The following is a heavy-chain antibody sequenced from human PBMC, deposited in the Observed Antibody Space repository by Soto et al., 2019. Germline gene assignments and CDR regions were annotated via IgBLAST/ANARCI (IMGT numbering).Heavy chain of an antibody. CDR1: GGLFSSFA. CDR2: IIPVFGTT. CDR3: ARGGGHYVWFNEF. V-gene: IGHV1-69*13. D-gene: IGHD3-16*01. J-gene: IGHJ1*01. Sequence: SVKVSCKDSGGLFSSFAISWVRQAPGRGLEWLGGIIPVFGTTNYAEKFQGRVTVTADESTNTAYMELSGLRSGDTAIYYCARGGGHYVWFNEFWGQRTLVTVSS.